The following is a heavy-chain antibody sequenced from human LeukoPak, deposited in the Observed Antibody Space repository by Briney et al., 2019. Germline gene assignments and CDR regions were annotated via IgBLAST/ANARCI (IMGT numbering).Heavy chain of an antibody. V-gene: IGHV1-8*01. J-gene: IGHJ6*03. Sequence: VASVKVSCKASGYTFTSYDINWVRQATGQGLEWMGWMNPNSGNTGYAQKFQGRVTMTRNTSISTAYMELSSLRSEDTAVYYCARGRDTVTTSDYYYYMDVWGKGTTVTVSS. CDR2: MNPNSGNT. D-gene: IGHD4-11*01. CDR3: ARGRDTVTTSDYYYYMDV. CDR1: GYTFTSYD.